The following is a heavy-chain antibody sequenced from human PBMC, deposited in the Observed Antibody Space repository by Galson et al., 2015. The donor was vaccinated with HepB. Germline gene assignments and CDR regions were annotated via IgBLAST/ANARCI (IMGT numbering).Heavy chain of an antibody. CDR3: ARDDGQYQLLLYFDS. J-gene: IGHJ5*01. Sequence: TLSLTCAVSGGSISSGGYAWRWIRHRPGKGLEWIGYIYYSGSTYYNPSLKSRASISIDTSKSQFSLNLNSVTAADTAVYYCARDDGQYQLLLYFDSWGQGTLVTVSS. D-gene: IGHD2-2*01. CDR1: GGSISSGGYA. CDR2: IYYSGST. V-gene: IGHV4-30-4*07.